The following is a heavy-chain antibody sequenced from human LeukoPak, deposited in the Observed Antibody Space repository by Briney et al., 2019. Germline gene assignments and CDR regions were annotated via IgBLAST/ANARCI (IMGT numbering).Heavy chain of an antibody. Sequence: PGGSLRLSCAASGFTFSSYGMHWVRQAPGKGLEWVSVISGGGSSTNYADSVKGRFTISRENSKNTLYLQMNSLRAEDTAVYYCAHTDSYYFDSGMVSWGQGAWSPSPQ. CDR3: AHTDSYYFDSGMVS. J-gene: IGHJ5*02. CDR1: GFTFSSYG. V-gene: IGHV3-23*01. CDR2: ISGGGSST. D-gene: IGHD3-22*01.